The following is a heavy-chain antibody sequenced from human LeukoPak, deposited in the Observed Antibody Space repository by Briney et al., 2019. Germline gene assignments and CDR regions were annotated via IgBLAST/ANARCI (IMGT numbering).Heavy chain of an antibody. CDR1: GGSFSSSNYY. D-gene: IGHD2-8*01. CDR3: ARDLYCTNGVCFPTDY. Sequence: SETLSLTCTVSGGSFSSSNYYWGWIRQPPGKGLEWIGSIYYSGSTYYNPSLRSRVTISVDTSKNQFSLKLSSVTAEDTALYYCARDLYCTNGVCFPTDYWGQGTLVTVSS. J-gene: IGHJ4*02. V-gene: IGHV4-39*07. CDR2: IYYSGST.